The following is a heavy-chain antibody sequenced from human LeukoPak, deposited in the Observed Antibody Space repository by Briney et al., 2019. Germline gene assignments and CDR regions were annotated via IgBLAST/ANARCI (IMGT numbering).Heavy chain of an antibody. J-gene: IGHJ5*02. CDR2: INYSGST. D-gene: IGHD3-22*01. CDR1: GGSISSTGYY. Sequence: SETLSLTCTVSGGSISSTGYYWGWSRQPPGTGLEWIGAINYSGSTYYNPSLKSRVTISADTSKTQFSLKLSTVTAADTAVYYCAAYYYDSSGYFAWGQGTLVTVSS. CDR3: AAYYYDSSGYFA. V-gene: IGHV4-39*01.